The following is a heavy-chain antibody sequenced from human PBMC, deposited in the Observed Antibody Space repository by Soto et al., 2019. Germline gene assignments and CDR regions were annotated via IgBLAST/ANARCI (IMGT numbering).Heavy chain of an antibody. CDR3: ARRSDYYDSSGYTFDY. Sequence: QVQLQESGPGLVKPSQTLSLTCTVSGGSISSGGYYWSWIRQHPGKGLEWIGYIYYSGSTYYNPSLKSRVTISVDTSKTKFSLKLSSVTAADTAVYYCARRSDYYDSSGYTFDYWGQGTLVTVSS. CDR2: IYYSGST. D-gene: IGHD3-22*01. V-gene: IGHV4-31*03. CDR1: GGSISSGGYY. J-gene: IGHJ4*02.